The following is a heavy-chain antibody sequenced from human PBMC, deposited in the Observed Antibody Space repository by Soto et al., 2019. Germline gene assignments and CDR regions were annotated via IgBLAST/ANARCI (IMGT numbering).Heavy chain of an antibody. Sequence: PGGSLRLSCAVSGFIFSNYAMTWVRQAPGKGPEWIAYISTTCFTIYYADSVKGRFTISRDNDRNSLYLEMNSLRDEDTAVYYCARDRCYDGTCYSASDSWGQGTLVTVSS. CDR2: ISTTCFTI. D-gene: IGHD2-15*01. J-gene: IGHJ5*01. CDR1: GFIFSNYA. V-gene: IGHV3-48*02. CDR3: ARDRCYDGTCYSASDS.